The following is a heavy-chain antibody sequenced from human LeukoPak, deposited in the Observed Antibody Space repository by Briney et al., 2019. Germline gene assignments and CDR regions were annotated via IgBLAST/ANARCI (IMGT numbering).Heavy chain of an antibody. J-gene: IGHJ5*02. Sequence: SETLSLTCAVYGGSFSGYYWSWIRQPPGKGLGWIGEINHSGSTNYNPSLKSRVTISVDTSKNQFSLKLSSVTAADTAVYYCARGDLGYCSGGSCLSYNWFDPWGQGTLVTVSS. CDR1: GGSFSGYY. CDR2: INHSGST. V-gene: IGHV4-34*01. CDR3: ARGDLGYCSGGSCLSYNWFDP. D-gene: IGHD2-15*01.